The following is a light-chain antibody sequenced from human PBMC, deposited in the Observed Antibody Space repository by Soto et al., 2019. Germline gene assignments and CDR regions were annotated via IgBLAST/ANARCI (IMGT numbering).Light chain of an antibody. J-gene: IGKJ2*01. CDR1: QSLVHSDGNTY. V-gene: IGKV2-24*01. CDR2: RIS. CDR3: MNSTQYAYT. Sequence: DIVMTQTPLSSHVTLGQPASISCRSSQSLVHSDGNTYLSWFQQRPGQPPRLLIYRISNRFSGVPEEFSGNGAGPDFTSQISRVEAEDFGVCYCMNSTQYAYTFGQGTKLEIK.